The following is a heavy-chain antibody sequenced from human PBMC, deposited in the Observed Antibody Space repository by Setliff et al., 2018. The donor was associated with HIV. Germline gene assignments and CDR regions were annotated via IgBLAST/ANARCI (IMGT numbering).Heavy chain of an antibody. CDR1: GSTFSNYV. J-gene: IGHJ4*02. Sequence: GASVKVSCKASGSTFSNYVLSWVRQAPGQGFEWMGGISPVFATANYAQNFQGRVTMTADDSASTVYMELRSLRSEDTALYFCARDVGKRLDYWGQGTLVTVSS. CDR2: ISPVFATA. CDR3: ARDVGKRLDY. D-gene: IGHD7-27*01. V-gene: IGHV1-69*13.